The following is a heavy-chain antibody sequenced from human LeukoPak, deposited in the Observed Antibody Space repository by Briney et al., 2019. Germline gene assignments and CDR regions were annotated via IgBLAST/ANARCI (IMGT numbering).Heavy chain of an antibody. CDR3: ARRELAVAGKIFDY. V-gene: IGHV5-51*01. CDR2: IYPGDSDT. CDR1: GYSFTSYW. Sequence: GESLKISCKGFGYSFTSYWIGWVRQMSGEGLEWMGIIYPGDSDTRYSPSFQGQVTISADKSISTAYLHWSSLKASDTAMYYCARRELAVAGKIFDYWGQGTLVTVSS. J-gene: IGHJ4*02. D-gene: IGHD6-19*01.